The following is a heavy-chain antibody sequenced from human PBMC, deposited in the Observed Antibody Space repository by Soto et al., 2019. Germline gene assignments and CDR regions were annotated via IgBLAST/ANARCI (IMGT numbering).Heavy chain of an antibody. CDR3: AKGTAVTTGDMAY. V-gene: IGHV3-23*01. CDR1: GFTFSSFA. CDR2: LTGSGDST. Sequence: EVQLLESGGGLVQPGGSLRLSCAASGFTFSSFAMTWVRQAPGKGLEWVSSLTGSGDSTYYADSVKGRFTISRDNSENTLYLQMNGLRADDTALYYCAKGTAVTTGDMAYWGQGTLVTVSS. D-gene: IGHD4-17*01. J-gene: IGHJ4*02.